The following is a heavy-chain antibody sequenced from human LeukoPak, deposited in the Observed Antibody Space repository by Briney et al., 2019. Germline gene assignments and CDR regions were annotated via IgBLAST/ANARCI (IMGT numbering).Heavy chain of an antibody. CDR3: ARLRRTAVTTYNYYHYMDG. V-gene: IGHV4-39*01. J-gene: IGHJ6*03. CDR2: IFFGGNT. D-gene: IGHD4-11*01. Sequence: SETLSLTCTVSGGSISSTSYQWGWLRQPPGRGLEWIGNIFFGGNTYYNPSLNYRVTVSVDTSKNQFSLQLSSVAAADTAVYYCARLRRTAVTTYNYYHYMDGWGKGTTVTVSS. CDR1: GGSISSTSYQ.